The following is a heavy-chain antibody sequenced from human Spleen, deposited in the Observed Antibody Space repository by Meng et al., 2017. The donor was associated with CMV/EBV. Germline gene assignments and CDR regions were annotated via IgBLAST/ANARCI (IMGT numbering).Heavy chain of an antibody. V-gene: IGHV3-23*01. Sequence: GGSLRLSCAASGFTFSNYAMTWVRQAPGKGLEWVSGISGSTGSTFYGDSVKGRFTVSRDNSKNTLYLEMTSLRVEDTGIYYCARDKRRQYDYWGQGTLVAVSS. J-gene: IGHJ4*02. CDR1: GFTFSNYA. CDR2: ISGSTGST. CDR3: ARDKRRQYDY. D-gene: IGHD5-24*01.